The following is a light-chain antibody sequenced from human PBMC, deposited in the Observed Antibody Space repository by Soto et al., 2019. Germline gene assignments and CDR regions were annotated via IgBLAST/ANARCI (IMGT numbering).Light chain of an antibody. CDR3: QQRSNWPST. CDR1: QSVSSS. Sequence: DIVLTQSPATLSLSPGERATLSCRASQSVSSSLAWYQQKPGQAPRLLIYDASNRATGIPARFSGSGSGTDFTLTISSLEPADFAVYYCQQRSNWPSTFGQGTKLEIK. V-gene: IGKV3-11*01. J-gene: IGKJ2*01. CDR2: DAS.